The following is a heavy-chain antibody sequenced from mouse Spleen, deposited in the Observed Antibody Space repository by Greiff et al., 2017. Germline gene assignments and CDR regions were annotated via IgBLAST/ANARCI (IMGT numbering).Heavy chain of an antibody. J-gene: IGHJ2*01. CDR2: ISTYYGNT. V-gene: IGHV1-67*01. Sequence: VQLQQSGPELVRPGVSVKISCKGSGYTFTDYAMHWVKQSHAKSLEWIGVISTYYGNTNYNQKFKGKATMTVDKSSSTAYMELARLTSEDSAIYYCARGTTVVATDYWGQGTTLTVSA. D-gene: IGHD1-1*01. CDR1: GYTFTDYA. CDR3: ARGTTVVATDY.